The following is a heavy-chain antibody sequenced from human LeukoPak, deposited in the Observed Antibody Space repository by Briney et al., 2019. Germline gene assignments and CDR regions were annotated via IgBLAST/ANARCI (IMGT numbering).Heavy chain of an antibody. Sequence: PSETLSLTCTVSGGSISSYYWSWIRQPPGKGLEWIGYIYYSGNTNYNPSLKSRVTISVDTSKNQFSLKLSSVTAADTAVYYCARHENYDTSGYYTFDYWGQGTLVTVSS. CDR3: ARHENYDTSGYYTFDY. CDR1: GGSISSYY. D-gene: IGHD3-22*01. V-gene: IGHV4-59*08. J-gene: IGHJ4*02. CDR2: IYYSGNT.